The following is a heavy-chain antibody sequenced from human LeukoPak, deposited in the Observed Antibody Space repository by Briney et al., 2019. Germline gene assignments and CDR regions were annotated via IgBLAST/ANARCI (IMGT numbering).Heavy chain of an antibody. J-gene: IGHJ4*02. CDR1: GFTFSSYE. CDR3: ARGVRKWPHTVDY. D-gene: IGHD3-10*01. CDR2: ISSSGSTI. Sequence: GGSLRLSCAASGFTFSSYEMNWVRQAPGKGLEWVSYISSSGSTIYYADSVKGRFTISRDNAKNSLYLQMNSLRAEDTAVYYCARGVRKWPHTVDYWGQGTLVTVSS. V-gene: IGHV3-48*03.